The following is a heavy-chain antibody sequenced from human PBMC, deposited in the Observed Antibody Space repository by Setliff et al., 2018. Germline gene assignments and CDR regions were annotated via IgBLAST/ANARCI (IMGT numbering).Heavy chain of an antibody. CDR3: ARPGRSNYWDSFDY. Sequence: GGSLRLSCAASGFTFNNYWMSWVRQTPGKGLEWVSSISPDSIHIYYADSVKGRFTISRDNAKKSLDLQMNSLRVDDTAVYYCARPGRSNYWDSFDYWGQGILVTVSS. CDR2: ISPDSIHI. CDR1: GFTFNNYW. D-gene: IGHD3-10*01. J-gene: IGHJ4*02. V-gene: IGHV3-21*01.